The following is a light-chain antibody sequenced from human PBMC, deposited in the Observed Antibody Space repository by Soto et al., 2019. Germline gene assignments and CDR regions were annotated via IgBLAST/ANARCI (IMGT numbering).Light chain of an antibody. CDR1: QNIYNF. J-gene: IGKJ5*01. Sequence: DIQMTQSPSTLSASVGDRVTITCRASQNIYNFLTWYQHKPGKAPRLLIYDASNLERGVPSRFSGTGSGTEFTLTISSLQPDDFATYYCQQYYRSSITFGQGTRLEIK. CDR3: QQYYRSSIT. CDR2: DAS. V-gene: IGKV1-5*01.